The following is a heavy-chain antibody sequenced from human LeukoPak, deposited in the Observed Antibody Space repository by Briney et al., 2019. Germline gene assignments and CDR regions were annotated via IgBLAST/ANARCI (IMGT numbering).Heavy chain of an antibody. D-gene: IGHD6-19*01. J-gene: IGHJ4*02. CDR2: IWYDGSNK. Sequence: PGGSLRLSCAASGFTFSSYGMHWVRQAPGKGLEWVAVIWYDGSNKYYADSVKGRFTISRDNSKNTLYLQMNSLRAEGTAVYYCARDLSSGWTPYFDYWGQGTLVTVSS. CDR1: GFTFSSYG. V-gene: IGHV3-33*01. CDR3: ARDLSSGWTPYFDY.